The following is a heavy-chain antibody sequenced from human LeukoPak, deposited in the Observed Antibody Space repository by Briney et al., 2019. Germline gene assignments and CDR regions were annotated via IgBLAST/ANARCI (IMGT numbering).Heavy chain of an antibody. CDR2: ISSSSSYI. Sequence: GGSLRLSCAASGFTFSSYSMNWVRQAPGKGLEWVSSISSSSSYIYYADSVKGRFTVSRDNAKNSLYLQMNSLRAEDTAVYYCARGGSSLFVEFDYWGQGTLVTVSS. D-gene: IGHD6-6*01. V-gene: IGHV3-21*01. CDR3: ARGGSSLFVEFDY. CDR1: GFTFSSYS. J-gene: IGHJ4*02.